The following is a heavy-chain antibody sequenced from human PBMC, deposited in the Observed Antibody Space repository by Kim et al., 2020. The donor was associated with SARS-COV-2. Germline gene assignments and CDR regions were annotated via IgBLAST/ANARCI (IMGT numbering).Heavy chain of an antibody. D-gene: IGHD3-16*01. CDR1: GYSFTSYW. CDR2: IYPGDSDT. J-gene: IGHJ3*02. CDR3: ARRGAMRVDAFDI. V-gene: IGHV5-51*01. Sequence: GESLKISCKGSGYSFTSYWIGWVRQMPGKGLEWMGIIYPGDSDTRYSPSFQCQVTISADKSISTAYLQWSSLKASDTAMYYCARRGAMRVDAFDIWGQGTMVTVSS.